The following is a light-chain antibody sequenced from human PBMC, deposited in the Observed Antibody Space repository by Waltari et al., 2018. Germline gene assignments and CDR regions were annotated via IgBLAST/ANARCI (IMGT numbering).Light chain of an antibody. V-gene: IGKV3-11*01. Sequence: EIVLTQSPATLSLSPGERATLSCRASQSVSSYLAWYQQKPGQPPRLLIYDASSRATGIPARFSGSGSGTDFTLTISSLEPEDVAVYYCQQRSNWQLTFGGGTKVEIK. CDR3: QQRSNWQLT. CDR1: QSVSSY. J-gene: IGKJ4*01. CDR2: DAS.